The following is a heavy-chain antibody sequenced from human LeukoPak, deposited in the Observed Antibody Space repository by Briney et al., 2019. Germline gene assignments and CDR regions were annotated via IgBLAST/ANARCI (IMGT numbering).Heavy chain of an antibody. CDR3: ARGAGGRAAAVYYGMDV. CDR1: GFTFSSYW. D-gene: IGHD6-25*01. Sequence: TGGSLRLSCAASGFTFSSYWMHWVRQAPGKGLVWISRINSDGSGTSYADSVKGRFTISRDNAKNTLYLQMNSLRAEDTAVYYCARGAGGRAAAVYYGMDVWGQGTTVTVSS. J-gene: IGHJ6*02. V-gene: IGHV3-74*01. CDR2: INSDGSGT.